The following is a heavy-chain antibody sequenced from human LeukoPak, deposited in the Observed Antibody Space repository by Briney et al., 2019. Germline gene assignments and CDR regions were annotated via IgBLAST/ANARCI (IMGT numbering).Heavy chain of an antibody. CDR2: ISAYNGNT. CDR1: GYTFTSYG. CDR3: ARVSATLNWFDP. Sequence: ASVKVSCKASGYTFTSYGISWVRQAPGRGLEWIGWISAYNGNTNYAQKLQGRVTMTTDTSTSTAYMELRSLRSDDTAVYYCARVSATLNWFDPWGQGTLVTVSS. V-gene: IGHV1-18*01. D-gene: IGHD2-15*01. J-gene: IGHJ5*02.